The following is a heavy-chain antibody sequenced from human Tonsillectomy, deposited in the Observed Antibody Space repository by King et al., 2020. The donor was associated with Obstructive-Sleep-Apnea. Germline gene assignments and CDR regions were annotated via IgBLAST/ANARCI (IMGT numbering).Heavy chain of an antibody. CDR3: AGGDCSSSSCQGYYGMDV. J-gene: IGHJ6*02. CDR2: IFYRGSI. D-gene: IGHD2-2*01. Sequence: QLQESGPGLVKPSETLSLICTVSGDSISSRNYYWGWIRQSPGKGLEGFGIIFYRGSIHYNPSLKSRVTMSVDTSKNQFSLRLSSLSAADTAVYYCAGGDCSSSSCQGYYGMDVWGQGTTVTVSS. CDR1: GDSISSRNYY. V-gene: IGHV4-39*07.